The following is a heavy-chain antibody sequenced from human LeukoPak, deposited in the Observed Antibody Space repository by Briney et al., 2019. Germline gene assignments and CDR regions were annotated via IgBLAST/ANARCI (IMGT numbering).Heavy chain of an antibody. CDR2: ISWNSGSI. D-gene: IGHD3-22*01. V-gene: IGHV3-9*01. Sequence: GGSLRPSCAASGFTFDDYAMPWVRQAPGKGLEWVSGISWNSGSIGYADSVKGRFTITRDNSKNTLYLQMNSLRAEDTAVYYCAKDPHYYYDSSGYFDYWGQGTLVTVSS. CDR1: GFTFDDYA. CDR3: AKDPHYYYDSSGYFDY. J-gene: IGHJ4*02.